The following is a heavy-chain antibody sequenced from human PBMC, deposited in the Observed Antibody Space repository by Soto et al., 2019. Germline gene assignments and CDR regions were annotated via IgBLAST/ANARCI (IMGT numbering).Heavy chain of an antibody. J-gene: IGHJ4*02. CDR2: ISSSSSTI. CDR3: ARILLWFGDAPDY. Sequence: EVQLVESGGGLVQPGGSLRLSCAASGFTFSSYSMNWVRQAPGKGLEWVSYISSSSSTIYYADSVKGRFTISRDNAKTSLYLQMNSLRAEDTSVYYCARILLWFGDAPDYWGQGTLVTVSS. CDR1: GFTFSSYS. V-gene: IGHV3-48*01. D-gene: IGHD3-10*01.